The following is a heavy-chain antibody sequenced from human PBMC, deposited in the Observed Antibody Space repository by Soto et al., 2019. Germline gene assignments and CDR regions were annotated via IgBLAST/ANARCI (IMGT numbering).Heavy chain of an antibody. CDR2: MYYSGSS. D-gene: IGHD2-21*02. J-gene: IGHJ4*02. Sequence: SETLSLTCSVSGDSTSDKSYFWGWVRQSPGKGLEWIGSMYYSGSSYYNPSLKSRVAISVDTSKNQFSLKLRSVTAADTAVYFCARQRLLRLKPDFDIWGQGTLVTVSS. V-gene: IGHV4-39*01. CDR1: GDSTSDKSYF. CDR3: ARQRLLRLKPDFDI.